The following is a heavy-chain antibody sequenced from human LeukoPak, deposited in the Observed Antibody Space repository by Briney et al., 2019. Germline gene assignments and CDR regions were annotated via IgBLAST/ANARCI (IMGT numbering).Heavy chain of an antibody. CDR1: GGSFSGYY. CDR3: ARGRYGDSLY. V-gene: IGHV4-34*01. Sequence: PSETLSLTCAVYGGSFSGYYWSWIRQPPGKGLEWIGEINHSGSTNYNPSLKSRVTISVDTSKNQFSLKLSSVTAADTAVYYCARGRYGDSLYRGQGTLVTVSS. D-gene: IGHD4-17*01. CDR2: INHSGST. J-gene: IGHJ4*02.